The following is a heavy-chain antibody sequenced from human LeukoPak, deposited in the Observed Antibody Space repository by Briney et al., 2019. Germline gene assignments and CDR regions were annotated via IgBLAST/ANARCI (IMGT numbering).Heavy chain of an antibody. CDR3: ATSGAVLYSSSWYPEKYWYFDL. V-gene: IGHV1-24*01. D-gene: IGHD6-13*01. CDR2: FDPEDGET. Sequence: ASVKVSCKVSGYTLTELSMHWVRQAPGKGLEWMGGFDPEDGETIYAQKFQGRVTMTEDTSTDTAYMELSSLRSEDTAVYYCATSGAVLYSSSWYPEKYWYFDLWGRGTLVTVSS. J-gene: IGHJ2*01. CDR1: GYTLTELS.